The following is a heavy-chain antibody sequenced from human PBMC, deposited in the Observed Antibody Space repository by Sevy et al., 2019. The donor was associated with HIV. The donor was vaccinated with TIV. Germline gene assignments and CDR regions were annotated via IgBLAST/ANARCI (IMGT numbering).Heavy chain of an antibody. V-gene: IGHV4-4*02. D-gene: IGHD2-15*01. CDR1: GGSISSSNW. CDR3: AREGHRSGGSCYSRWFDP. Sequence: SETLSLTCAVSGGSISSSNWWSWVRQPPGKGLEWIGEIYHSGSTNYNPSLKSRVTISVDKSKNQFSLKLSSVTAADTAVYYCAREGHRSGGSCYSRWFDPWGQGTLVTVSS. CDR2: IYHSGST. J-gene: IGHJ5*02.